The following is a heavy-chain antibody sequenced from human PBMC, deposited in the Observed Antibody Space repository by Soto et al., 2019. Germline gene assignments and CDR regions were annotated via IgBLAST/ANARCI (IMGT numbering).Heavy chain of an antibody. CDR3: ARESGVGYCSSTSCYTFFDY. D-gene: IGHD2-2*02. J-gene: IGHJ4*02. Sequence: PSETLSLTCAVSGGSISGSNWWSWVRQPPGKGLEWIGEIYHSGSTNYNPSLKSRVTISVDKSKNQFSLKLSSVTAADTAVYYCARESGVGYCSSTSCYTFFDYWGQGTLVTVSS. V-gene: IGHV4-4*02. CDR1: GGSISGSNW. CDR2: IYHSGST.